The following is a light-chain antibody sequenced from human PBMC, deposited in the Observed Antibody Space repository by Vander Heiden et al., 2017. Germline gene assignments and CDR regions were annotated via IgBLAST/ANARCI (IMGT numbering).Light chain of an antibody. CDR2: GAT. Sequence: EIVMTQSPATLSVSPGERATLSCRASQIISQYLAWFQQKSGQAPRLLIYGATTRATGIPDRFSGGGSGTEFALTISSLQSEDFAVYYCQHYNIWPYNFGQGTKLELK. V-gene: IGKV3-15*01. CDR1: QIISQY. J-gene: IGKJ2*01. CDR3: QHYNIWPYN.